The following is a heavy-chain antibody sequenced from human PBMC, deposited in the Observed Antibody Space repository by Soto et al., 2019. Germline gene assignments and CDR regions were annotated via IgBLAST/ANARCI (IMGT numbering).Heavy chain of an antibody. V-gene: IGHV4-4*02. CDR3: ASRDPGTSVDY. Sequence: QVQLQESGPGLVKPSGTLSLTCAVSGGSFTSNNWWTWVRQPPGQGLEWIGEIYRTGSTNYNPSLKSRVTISLDKSENQFSLKVTSRTAADTAVYYGASRDPGTSVDYWGQGTLVTVSS. J-gene: IGHJ4*02. CDR1: GGSFTSNNW. CDR2: IYRTGST. D-gene: IGHD1-7*01.